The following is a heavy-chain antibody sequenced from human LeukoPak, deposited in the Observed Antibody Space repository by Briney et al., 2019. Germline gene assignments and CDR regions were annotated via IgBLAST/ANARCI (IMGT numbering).Heavy chain of an antibody. J-gene: IGHJ3*02. Sequence: SETLSLTCTVSGGSISSYYWSWIRQPAGKGLEWIGRIYTSGSTNYNPSLKSRATMSVDTSKNQFSLKLSSVTAADTAVYYCARNRRYAFTSDAFDIWGQGTTVTVSS. CDR2: IYTSGST. V-gene: IGHV4-4*07. CDR3: ARNRRYAFTSDAFDI. D-gene: IGHD2-2*01. CDR1: GGSISSYY.